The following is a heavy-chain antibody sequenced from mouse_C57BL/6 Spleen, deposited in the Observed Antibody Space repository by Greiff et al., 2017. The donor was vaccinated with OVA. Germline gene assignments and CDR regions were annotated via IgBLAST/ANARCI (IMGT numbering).Heavy chain of an antibody. Sequence: EVMLVESGGGLVQPGGSMKLSCAASGFTFSDAWMDWVRQSPEKGLEWVAEIRNKANNHATYYAESVKGRFTISRDDSKSSVYLQMNSLRAEDTGIYYCTRTGTRWYFDVWGTGTTVTVSS. J-gene: IGHJ1*03. V-gene: IGHV6-6*01. D-gene: IGHD4-1*01. CDR3: TRTGTRWYFDV. CDR1: GFTFSDAW. CDR2: IRNKANNHAT.